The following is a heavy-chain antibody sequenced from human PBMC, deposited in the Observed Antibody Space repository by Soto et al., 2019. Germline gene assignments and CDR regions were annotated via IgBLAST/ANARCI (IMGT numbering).Heavy chain of an antibody. V-gene: IGHV3-23*01. CDR3: AKAQMATTFDY. CDR1: GLTFSNYA. Sequence: EVQLLESGGGLVQPGKSLRLSCTASGLTFSNYAMNWVRQAPGKGPEWVSSIGGSGRSPYYADSVKGRFTISRDNSKNTLYLEMNSLRAEDTAVYYCAKAQMATTFDYWGQGTLVTVSS. J-gene: IGHJ4*02. D-gene: IGHD1-1*01. CDR2: IGGSGRSP.